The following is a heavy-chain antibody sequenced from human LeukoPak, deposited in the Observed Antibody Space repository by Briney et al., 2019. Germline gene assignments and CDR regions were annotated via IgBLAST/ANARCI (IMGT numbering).Heavy chain of an antibody. J-gene: IGHJ5*02. Sequence: GGSLRLSCGSTAFNFTAYWMHWVRHDPRQGLLWVARINSDGTTTNYADSVKGRFTISRDNAKNTLFLQMNSLRAEDTAVYFCAVSNGGYGPWGQGALVTVSS. CDR1: AFNFTAYW. V-gene: IGHV3-74*01. CDR3: AVSNGGYGP. CDR2: INSDGTTT. D-gene: IGHD5-12*01.